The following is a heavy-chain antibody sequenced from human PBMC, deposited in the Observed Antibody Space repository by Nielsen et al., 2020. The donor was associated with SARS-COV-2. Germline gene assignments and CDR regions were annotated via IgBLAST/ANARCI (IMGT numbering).Heavy chain of an antibody. D-gene: IGHD6-13*01. CDR2: IYYSGST. V-gene: IGHV4-39*01. CDR1: GGSISSSSYY. Sequence: SETLSLTCTVSGGSISSSSYYWGWIRQPPGKGLEWIGSIYYSGSTYYNPSLKSRVTISVDTSKNQFSLKLSSVTAADTAVYYCARRHSSSWYGVATDYGMDVWGQGTTVTVSS. CDR3: ARRHSSSWYGVATDYGMDV. J-gene: IGHJ6*02.